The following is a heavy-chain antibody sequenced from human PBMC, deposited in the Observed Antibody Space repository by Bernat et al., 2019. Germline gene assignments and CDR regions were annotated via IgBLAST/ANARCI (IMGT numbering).Heavy chain of an antibody. CDR1: GFSLSTSGVG. J-gene: IGHJ4*02. D-gene: IGHD6-19*01. Sequence: QITLKESGPTLVKPTQTLTLTCTFSGFSLSTSGVGVGWIRQPPGKALEWLALIYWDDDKRYSPSLKSRLTITRDTSKNQVVLTMTNMDPVDTATYYCAHKLLREWLVSFDYWGQGTLVTVSS. CDR2: IYWDDDK. V-gene: IGHV2-5*02. CDR3: AHKLLREWLVSFDY.